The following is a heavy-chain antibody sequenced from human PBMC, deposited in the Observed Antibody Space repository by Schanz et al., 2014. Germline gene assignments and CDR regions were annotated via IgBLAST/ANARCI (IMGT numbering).Heavy chain of an antibody. CDR1: GYTFTDYG. CDR3: VRAPSRDVSFDL. CDR2: SRPDNGHT. D-gene: IGHD3-16*01. Sequence: QVQVVQSGAEVKKPGASVKVSCKASGYTFTDYGLSWVRQAPGQGLEWLGWSRPDNGHTTYSQKGRDRVIFTTDTSANTAYMELRSLRSDDTAHYSSVRAPSRDVSFDLWGRGTLVTVSS. J-gene: IGHJ2*01. V-gene: IGHV1-18*01.